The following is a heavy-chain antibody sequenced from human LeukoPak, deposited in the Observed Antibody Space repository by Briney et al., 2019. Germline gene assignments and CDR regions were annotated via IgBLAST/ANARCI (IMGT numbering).Heavy chain of an antibody. Sequence: SETLSLTCTVSGDSVSSGSSYWGWIRQPPGKGQEWIGSMYYSGSTYYNPSLKSRVTISVDTSKNQFSLKLSSVTAADTAVYCCARHYYGSGNHYYYMDVWGKGTTVTVSS. CDR2: MYYSGST. CDR1: GDSVSSGSSY. D-gene: IGHD3-10*01. V-gene: IGHV4-39*01. CDR3: ARHYYGSGNHYYYMDV. J-gene: IGHJ6*03.